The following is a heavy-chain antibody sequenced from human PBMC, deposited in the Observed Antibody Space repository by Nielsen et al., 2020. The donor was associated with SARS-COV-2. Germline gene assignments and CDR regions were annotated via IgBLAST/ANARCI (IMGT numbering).Heavy chain of an antibody. V-gene: IGHV4-34*01. CDR2: INHSGST. CDR3: ARGSQYCSSTSCYGKSTTWGFDY. CDR1: GGSFSGYY. D-gene: IGHD2-2*01. J-gene: IGHJ4*02. Sequence: SETLSLTCAVYGGSFSGYYWSWIRQPPGKGLEWIGEINHSGSTNYNPSLKSRVTISVDTSKSQFSLKLSSVTAADTAVYYCARGSQYCSSTSCYGKSTTWGFDYWGQGTLVTVSS.